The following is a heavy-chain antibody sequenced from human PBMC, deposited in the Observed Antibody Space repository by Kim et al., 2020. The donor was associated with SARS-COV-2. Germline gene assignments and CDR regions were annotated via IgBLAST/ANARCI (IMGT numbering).Heavy chain of an antibody. CDR3: HFDY. CDR2: ISGSGGST. V-gene: IGHV3-23*01. J-gene: IGHJ4*02. Sequence: ISGSGGSTYDADSVKGRFTISRDNSKNTLYLKMNSLRAEDTAVYYCHFDYWGQGTLVTVSS.